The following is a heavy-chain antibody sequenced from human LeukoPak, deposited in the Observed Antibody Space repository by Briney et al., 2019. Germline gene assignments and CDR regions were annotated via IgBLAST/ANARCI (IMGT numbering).Heavy chain of an antibody. D-gene: IGHD6-19*01. CDR3: ARDIVAGSPDYFDY. Sequence: PGGSLRLSCAASGFTFSSYGMHWVRQAPGKGLEWVAVIWFDGSNKNYADSVKGRFTISRDNSKNTVYLQMNSLRAEDTAVYYCARDIVAGSPDYFDYWGQGTLVTVSS. J-gene: IGHJ4*02. CDR2: IWFDGSNK. CDR1: GFTFSSYG. V-gene: IGHV3-33*01.